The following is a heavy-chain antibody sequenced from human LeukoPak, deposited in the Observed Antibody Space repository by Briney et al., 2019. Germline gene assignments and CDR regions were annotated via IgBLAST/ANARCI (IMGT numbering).Heavy chain of an antibody. Sequence: SGTLSLTCAVSGGSISSSNWWSWVRQPPGKGLEWIGEIYHSGSTNYNPSLKSRVTISVDKSKNQFSLKLSSVTAADTAVYYCARVRPAPLCGGDCYAFDYWGQGTLVTVSS. J-gene: IGHJ4*02. CDR3: ARVRPAPLCGGDCYAFDY. D-gene: IGHD2-21*02. CDR2: IYHSGST. V-gene: IGHV4-4*02. CDR1: GGSISSSNW.